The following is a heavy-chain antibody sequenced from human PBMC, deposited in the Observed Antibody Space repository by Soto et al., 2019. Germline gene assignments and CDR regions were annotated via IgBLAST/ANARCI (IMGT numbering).Heavy chain of an antibody. CDR2: MTRSGSSS. J-gene: IGHJ6*02. Sequence: GGSLRLSCAASGFTFSDHYMSWIRQAPGKGLEWISYMTRSGSSSSYADSVKGRFTISRDNAKNPLYLQMNSLRAEDTAVYYCARSLTIAAPGYYGMDVWGQGTTVTVSS. D-gene: IGHD6-6*01. V-gene: IGHV3-11*01. CDR1: GFTFSDHY. CDR3: ARSLTIAAPGYYGMDV.